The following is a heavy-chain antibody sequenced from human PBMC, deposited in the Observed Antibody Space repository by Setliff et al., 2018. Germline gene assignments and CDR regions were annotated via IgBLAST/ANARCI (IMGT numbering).Heavy chain of an antibody. CDR2: MYHSGST. CDR3: ARHPSGSAFDI. D-gene: IGHD1-26*01. CDR1: GYSISSGYY. Sequence: SETLSLTCTVSGYSISSGYYWGWIRQPPGKGLEWIGNMYHSGSTYYNPSLKSRVTMSVDTSKNQFSLKLDSVTAADTAVYYCARHPSGSAFDIWGQGTMVT. V-gene: IGHV4-38-2*02. J-gene: IGHJ3*02.